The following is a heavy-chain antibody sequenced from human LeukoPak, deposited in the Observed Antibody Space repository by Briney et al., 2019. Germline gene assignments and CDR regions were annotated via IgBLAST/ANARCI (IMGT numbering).Heavy chain of an antibody. CDR2: IRSKANSYAT. D-gene: IGHD1-26*01. V-gene: IGHV3-73*01. CDR3: TRPPSGSYDSRDY. Sequence: GGSLRLSCAASGFTFSGSAMHWVRQASGKGLEWVGRIRSKANSYATAYAASVKGRFTISRDDSKNTAYLQMNSLKTEDTAVYYCTRPPSGSYDSRDYWGQGTLVTVSS. J-gene: IGHJ4*02. CDR1: GFTFSGSA.